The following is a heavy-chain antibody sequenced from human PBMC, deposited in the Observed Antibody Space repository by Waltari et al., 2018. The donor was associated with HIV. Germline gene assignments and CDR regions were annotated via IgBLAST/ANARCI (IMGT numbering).Heavy chain of an antibody. CDR1: GYPFTTYG. Sequence: QVQLVQSGAQVKKPGASVKVSCKASGYPFTTYGITWVRQAPGQGLEWVGWIETYNGNADFAPKTQVRIHLTIDTSTSTAYMELTSLRSDDTAVYYCARSHCAVTSCGSIDYWGQGTLVTVSS. D-gene: IGHD4-17*01. CDR3: ARSHCAVTSCGSIDY. V-gene: IGHV1-18*01. CDR2: IETYNGNA. J-gene: IGHJ4*02.